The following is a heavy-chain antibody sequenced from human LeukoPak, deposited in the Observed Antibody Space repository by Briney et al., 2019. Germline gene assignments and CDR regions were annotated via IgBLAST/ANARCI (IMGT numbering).Heavy chain of an antibody. CDR1: GFTFSSYA. J-gene: IGHJ4*02. D-gene: IGHD3-22*01. Sequence: GGSLRLSCAASGFTFSSYAMSWVRQAPGKGLEWVSAISGSGGSTYYADSVKGRFTISRDNSKNTLYLQMNSLRAEDTAVYYCAKGPGNFYDSSGYLYYFDYWGQGTLVTVSS. CDR2: ISGSGGST. V-gene: IGHV3-23*01. CDR3: AKGPGNFYDSSGYLYYFDY.